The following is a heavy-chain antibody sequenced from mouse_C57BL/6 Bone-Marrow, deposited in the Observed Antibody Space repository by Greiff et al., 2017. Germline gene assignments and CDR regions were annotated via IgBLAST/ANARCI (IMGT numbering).Heavy chain of an antibody. CDR1: GYTFTDYY. V-gene: IGHV1-26*01. CDR2: INPNNGGT. J-gene: IGHJ4*01. D-gene: IGHD1-1*01. Sequence: EVQLQQSGPELVKPGASVKISCKASGYTFTDYYMNWVKQSHGKSLEWIGDINPNNGGTSYNQKFKGKATLTVDKSSSTAYMELRRLTSEDSAVYYCASIDYGSSYEYYAMDYWGQGTSVTVSS. CDR3: ASIDYGSSYEYYAMDY.